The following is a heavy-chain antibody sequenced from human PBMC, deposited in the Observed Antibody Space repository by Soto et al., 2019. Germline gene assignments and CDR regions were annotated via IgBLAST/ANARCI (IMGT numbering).Heavy chain of an antibody. Sequence: PPETLXPTSTSPGGPITMSSFHGAWFRHPPGKGLEWIGSIYYSGSTYYSPSLKSRVTISVDTSKNQFSLKLSSVTAADTAVLYFAGRESAAGTVWWFVPWGQGTLVTVSS. J-gene: IGHJ5*02. D-gene: IGHD6-19*01. V-gene: IGHV4-39*01. CDR3: AGRESAAGTVWWFVP. CDR2: IYYSGST. CDR1: GGPITMSSFH.